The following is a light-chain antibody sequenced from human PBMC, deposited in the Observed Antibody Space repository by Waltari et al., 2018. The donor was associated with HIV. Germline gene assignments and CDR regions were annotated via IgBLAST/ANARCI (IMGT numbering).Light chain of an antibody. Sequence: SYVLTQPPSVSVAPGAAATISCGAWNMGGTSVHWYKQQPGQAPVLVTRYNSDLPSGIPDRISGSTAGHTATLTILSVEAGDDATYDCQVWDSSNEHVLFGGWTELTVL. CDR3: QVWDSSNEHVL. V-gene: IGLV3-21*04. CDR1: NMGGTS. CDR2: YNS. J-gene: IGLJ3*02.